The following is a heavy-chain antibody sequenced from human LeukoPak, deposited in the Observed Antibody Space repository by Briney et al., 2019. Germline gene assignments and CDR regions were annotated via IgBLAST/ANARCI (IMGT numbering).Heavy chain of an antibody. CDR3: ARDKGGGVDTALAY. J-gene: IGHJ4*02. CDR2: TYYKSKWYN. D-gene: IGHD5-18*01. V-gene: IGHV6-1*01. Sequence: SQTLSLTCAISGDSVSSNSATWNWIRQSPSRGLEWLGRTYYKSKWYNNYAVSVKSRITIIPDTSNNQFSLQLNSVTPEDTAVYYCARDKGGGVDTALAYWGQGTLVTVSS. CDR1: GDSVSSNSAT.